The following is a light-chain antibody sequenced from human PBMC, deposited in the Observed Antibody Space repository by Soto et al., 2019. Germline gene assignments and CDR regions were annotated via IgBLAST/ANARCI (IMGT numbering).Light chain of an antibody. CDR2: AAS. Sequence: EIVLTQSPGTLSLSPGERATLSCRASQTVSSSYLAWYQHKPGQAPRLLIYAASKRALGIPDKFSGSGSGTDFTLTISRLEPEDFAVYYCQQSGTFGQGTMVEI. CDR3: QQSGT. CDR1: QTVSSSY. V-gene: IGKV3-20*01. J-gene: IGKJ1*01.